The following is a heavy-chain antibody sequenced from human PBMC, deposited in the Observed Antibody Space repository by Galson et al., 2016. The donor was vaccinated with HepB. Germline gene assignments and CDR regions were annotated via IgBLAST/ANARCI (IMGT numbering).Heavy chain of an antibody. V-gene: IGHV1-2*02. CDR1: GYRFTNYY. CDR3: ARDVRDFRNGYQFFDY. Sequence: SVKVSCKASGYRFTNYYIHWVRQAPGQGLEWMGWSNPNRGGTNYAQKFQGRVTMTRDTSISTAYMELSRLRSDDTAVYYCARDVRDFRNGYQFFDYWGQGTLVTVSS. J-gene: IGHJ4*02. CDR2: SNPNRGGT. D-gene: IGHD3-3*01.